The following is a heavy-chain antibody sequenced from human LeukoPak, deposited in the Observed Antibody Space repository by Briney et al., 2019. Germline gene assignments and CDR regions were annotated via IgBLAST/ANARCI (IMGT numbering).Heavy chain of an antibody. CDR1: GYSFTSYW. CDR2: IYPGDSDT. CDR3: ARQSRLANGPAHFDY. J-gene: IGHJ4*02. V-gene: IGHV5-51*01. Sequence: GESLKISCKGSGYSFTSYWIGWVRQMPGKGLEWMGIIYPGDSDTRYSPSFQGQVTISADKSISTAYLQWSSLKASDTAMYYCARQSRLANGPAHFDYWGQGTLVTVSS. D-gene: IGHD3-9*01.